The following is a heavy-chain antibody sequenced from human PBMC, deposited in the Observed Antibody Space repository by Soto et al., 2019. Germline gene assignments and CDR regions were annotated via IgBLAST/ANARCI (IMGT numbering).Heavy chain of an antibody. V-gene: IGHV3-30*04. Sequence: GGSLRLSCAASGFTFSSYAMFWFRQTPGKGPEWVAVISYDGINKYYADSVKGRFTISRDNSKDTLDLQMNSLRAEDTALYYCAKGRLGVAEESDYWGQGTQVTVSS. CDR3: AKGRLGVAEESDY. CDR2: ISYDGINK. CDR1: GFTFSSYA. J-gene: IGHJ4*02. D-gene: IGHD6-19*01.